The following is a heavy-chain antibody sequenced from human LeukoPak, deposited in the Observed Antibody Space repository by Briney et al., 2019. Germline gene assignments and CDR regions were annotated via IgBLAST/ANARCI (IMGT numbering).Heavy chain of an antibody. CDR3: ARVYYSSSYDYWYFDL. D-gene: IGHD6-13*01. Sequence: SETLSPTCTVSGGSISSYYWSWIRQPPGKGLEWIGYIYYSGGTNYNPSLKSRVTISVDTSKNQFSLKLSSVPAAETAVYYCARVYYSSSYDYWYFDLWGRGTLVTVSS. J-gene: IGHJ2*01. V-gene: IGHV4-59*01. CDR1: GGSISSYY. CDR2: IYYSGGT.